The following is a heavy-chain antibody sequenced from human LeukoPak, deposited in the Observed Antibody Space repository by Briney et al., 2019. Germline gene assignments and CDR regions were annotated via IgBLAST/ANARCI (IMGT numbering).Heavy chain of an antibody. D-gene: IGHD5-12*01. CDR3: AMNSGYDPDFDY. J-gene: IGHJ4*02. CDR1: GYSISSGYY. V-gene: IGHV4-38-2*02. CDR2: IYHSGST. Sequence: PSETLSLTCTVSGYSISSGYYWGWIRQPPGKGLEWIGSIYHSGSTYYNPSLKSRVTISVDTSKNQFSLKLSSVTAADTAVYYCAMNSGYDPDFDYWGQGTLVTVSS.